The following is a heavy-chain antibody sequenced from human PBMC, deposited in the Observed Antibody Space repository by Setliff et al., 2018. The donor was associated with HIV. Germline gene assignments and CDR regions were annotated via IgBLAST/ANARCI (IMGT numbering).Heavy chain of an antibody. CDR3: ARASGDTSKFVNYYYYMDV. CDR1: GGSFSGNY. D-gene: IGHD6-19*01. V-gene: IGHV4-34*01. J-gene: IGHJ6*03. Sequence: PSETLSLTCAVYGGSFSGNYWSWIRQPPGKGLEWIGDINHGGSTNYNPSLKSRVTISVDMSKNQISLKLSSVTAADTAVYYCARASGDTSKFVNYYYYMDVWGKGTTVTVSS. CDR2: INHGGST.